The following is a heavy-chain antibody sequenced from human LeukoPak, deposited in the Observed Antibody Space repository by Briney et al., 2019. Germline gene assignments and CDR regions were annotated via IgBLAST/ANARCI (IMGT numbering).Heavy chain of an antibody. V-gene: IGHV1-18*01. Sequence: GASVKVSCKASGYTFTSYGISWVRQAPGQGLEWMGWISAYNGNTNYAQKFQGRVTMTEDTSTDTAYMELSSLRSEDTAVYYCATGATGFDYWGQGTLVTVSS. CDR2: ISAYNGNT. CDR1: GYTFTSYG. CDR3: ATGATGFDY. J-gene: IGHJ4*02.